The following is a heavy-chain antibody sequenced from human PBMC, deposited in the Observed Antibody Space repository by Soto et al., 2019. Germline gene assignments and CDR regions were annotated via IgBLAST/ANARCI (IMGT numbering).Heavy chain of an antibody. D-gene: IGHD2-2*01. CDR2: IYWDDDQ. CDR1: GFSLSTDGVG. V-gene: IGHV2-5*02. Sequence: QITLKESGPPLVKPTQTLTLTCTFSGFSLSTDGVGVGWIRQPPGKALEWLALIYWDDDQRYSPSLKTRLTITKDTTKNQVVLTMTNMDPVDTATYYCAHAYGGTSWPNDAFDVWSQGTVGTVSS. CDR3: AHAYGGTSWPNDAFDV. J-gene: IGHJ3*01.